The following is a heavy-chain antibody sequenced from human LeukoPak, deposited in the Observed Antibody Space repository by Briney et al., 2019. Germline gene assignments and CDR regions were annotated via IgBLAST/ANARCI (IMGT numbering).Heavy chain of an antibody. D-gene: IGHD1-1*01. CDR3: AGTYRYNYYYYMDV. Sequence: SETLSLTCTVSGCSISSYYWSWIRQPPGKGLEWIGYIDYSGSTNYNPSLKSRVTISVDTSKNQFSLKLSSVTAADTAVYYCAGTYRYNYYYYMDVWGKGTTVTISS. J-gene: IGHJ6*03. V-gene: IGHV4-59*01. CDR2: IDYSGST. CDR1: GCSISSYY.